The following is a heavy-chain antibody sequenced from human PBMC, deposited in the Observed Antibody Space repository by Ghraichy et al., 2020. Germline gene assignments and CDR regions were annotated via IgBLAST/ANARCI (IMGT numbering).Heavy chain of an antibody. V-gene: IGHV4-34*01. CDR1: GGSFSGYY. CDR2: INHSGST. Sequence: SETLSLTCAVYGGSFSGYYWSWIRQPPGKGLEWIGEINHSGSTNYNPSLKSRVTISVDTSKNQFSLKLSSVTAADTAVYYCARAVWFGNYFDYWGQGTLVTVSS. D-gene: IGHD3-10*01. J-gene: IGHJ4*02. CDR3: ARAVWFGNYFDY.